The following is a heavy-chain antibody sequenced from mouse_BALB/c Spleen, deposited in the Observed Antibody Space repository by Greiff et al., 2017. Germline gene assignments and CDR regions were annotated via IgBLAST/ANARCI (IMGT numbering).Heavy chain of an antibody. Sequence: EVQLQQSGPELVKPGASVKISCKASGYSFTGYFMNWVMQSHGKSLEWIGRINPYNGDTFYNQKFKGKATLTVDKSSSTAHMELRSLASEDSAVYYCARGLGNYWFAYWGQGTLVTVSA. CDR1: GYSFTGYF. J-gene: IGHJ3*01. V-gene: IGHV1-20*02. D-gene: IGHD2-1*01. CDR3: ARGLGNYWFAY. CDR2: INPYNGDT.